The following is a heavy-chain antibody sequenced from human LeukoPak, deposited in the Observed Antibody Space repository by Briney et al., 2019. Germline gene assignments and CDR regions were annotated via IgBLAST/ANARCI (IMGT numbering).Heavy chain of an antibody. CDR2: ISGSGSSP. Sequence: GSLRLSCAASGFTFSNYAMSWARQTPGKGLEWVSTISGSGSSPDYADFVKGRFTISRDNSKNTLYLQMNSLRAEDTAVYYCANPNPVSASDYWGQGTLVTVSS. CDR3: ANPNPVSASDY. V-gene: IGHV3-23*01. J-gene: IGHJ4*02. D-gene: IGHD3-16*02. CDR1: GFTFSNYA.